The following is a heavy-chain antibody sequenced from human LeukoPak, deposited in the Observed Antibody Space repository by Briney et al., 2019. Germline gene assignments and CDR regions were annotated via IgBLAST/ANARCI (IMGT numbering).Heavy chain of an antibody. J-gene: IGHJ3*02. CDR1: GGSISSGGYY. V-gene: IGHV4-31*03. CDR3: ATYYDILTGLGPDAFDI. CDR2: IYYSGST. D-gene: IGHD3-9*01. Sequence: PSETLSLTCTVSGGSISSGGYYWSWLRQHPGKGLEWIGYIYYSGSTYYNPSLKSRVTISVDTSKNQFSLKLSSVTAADTAVYYCATYYDILTGLGPDAFDIWGQGTMVTVSS.